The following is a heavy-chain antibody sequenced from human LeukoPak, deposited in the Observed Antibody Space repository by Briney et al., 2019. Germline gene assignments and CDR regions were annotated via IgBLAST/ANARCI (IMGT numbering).Heavy chain of an antibody. Sequence: HPGRSLRLSCAASGFTFSNYGMHWVRQAPGKGLEWVALISYNGRNKYYADSVKGRFTISRDNSKNTLYLQMNSLRAEDTAVYYCAKGRGYSYGPDAFDIWGQGTMVTVSS. D-gene: IGHD5-18*01. J-gene: IGHJ3*02. V-gene: IGHV3-30*12. CDR1: GFTFSNYG. CDR3: AKGRGYSYGPDAFDI. CDR2: ISYNGRNK.